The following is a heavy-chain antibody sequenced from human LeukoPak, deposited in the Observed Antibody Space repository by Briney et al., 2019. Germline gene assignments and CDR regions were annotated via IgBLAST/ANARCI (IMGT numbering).Heavy chain of an antibody. CDR2: IYYSGST. CDR1: GGSISSSSYY. V-gene: IGHV4-39*07. J-gene: IGHJ3*02. Sequence: SETLSLTCTVSGGSISSSSYYWGWIRQPPGKGLEWIGSIYYSGSTYYNPSLKSRVTISVDTSKNQFSLKLSSVTAADTAVYYCARISIRVGATYYDNAFDIWGQGTMGTVSS. CDR3: ARISIRVGATYYDNAFDI. D-gene: IGHD1-26*01.